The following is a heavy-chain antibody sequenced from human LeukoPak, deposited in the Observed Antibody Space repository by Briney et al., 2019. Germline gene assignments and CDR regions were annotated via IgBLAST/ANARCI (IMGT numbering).Heavy chain of an antibody. D-gene: IGHD2-21*01. CDR1: GGSFSGDY. V-gene: IGHV4-34*01. CDR2: INPSGST. Sequence: SETLSLTCAVYGGSFSGDYWSWIRQPPGKGLEWIGEINPSGSTNYNPSLKSRVIISVDTSKNQFSLKLSSVTAADTAVYYCARVTDSNYFDYWGQGTLVTVSS. CDR3: ARVTDSNYFDY. J-gene: IGHJ4*02.